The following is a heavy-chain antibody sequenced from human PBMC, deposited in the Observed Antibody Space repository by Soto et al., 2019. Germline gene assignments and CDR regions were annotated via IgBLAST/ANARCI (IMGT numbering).Heavy chain of an antibody. D-gene: IGHD6-25*01. CDR3: ARGVGSSWFDP. J-gene: IGHJ5*02. V-gene: IGHV1-2*02. CDR1: GYTFTDYY. CDR2: INPGSGGT. Sequence: QLQLVQSGAEVKKPGASVKVSCKASGYTFTDYYMHWVRQAPGQGLEWMGWINPGSGGTNFAQKFQGRVTMTRDTSISTDYMEVSSLTSDDTAVYYCARGVGSSWFDPWGQGTLVTVSS.